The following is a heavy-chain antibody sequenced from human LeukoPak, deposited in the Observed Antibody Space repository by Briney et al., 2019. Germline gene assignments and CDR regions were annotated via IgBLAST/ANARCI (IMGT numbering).Heavy chain of an antibody. CDR2: INHSGST. V-gene: IGHV4-34*01. CDR1: GGSISSYY. D-gene: IGHD3-22*01. Sequence: SETLSLTCTVSGGSISSYYWSWIRQPPGKGLEWIGEINHSGSTNYNPSLKSRVTISVDTSKNQFSLKLSSVTAADTAVHFCARGPYSYDSSGAFDIWGQGTMVTVSS. CDR3: ARGPYSYDSSGAFDI. J-gene: IGHJ3*02.